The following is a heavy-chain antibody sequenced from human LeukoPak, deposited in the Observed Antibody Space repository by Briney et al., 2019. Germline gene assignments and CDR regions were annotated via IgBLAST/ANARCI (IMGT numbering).Heavy chain of an antibody. CDR3: ARERKDYGGNFDALDI. J-gene: IGHJ3*02. V-gene: IGHV4-4*02. D-gene: IGHD4-23*01. CDR1: GGSISGTNW. CDR2: IFHTGST. Sequence: PSETLSLTCGVSGGSISGTNWWNWVRQSPGKGLEWIGEIFHTGSTNYNPSLKSRVTFSVDKSRNQFSLILTSVTAADTAIYYCARERKDYGGNFDALDIWGQGTMVTVSS.